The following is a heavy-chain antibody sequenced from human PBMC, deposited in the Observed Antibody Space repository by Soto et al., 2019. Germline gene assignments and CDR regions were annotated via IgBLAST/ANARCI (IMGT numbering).Heavy chain of an antibody. J-gene: IGHJ6*02. D-gene: IGHD2-21*02. Sequence: QVQLQESGPGLVKPSETLSLTCTVAGDSVTSGSYYWNWIRQPPGKGLEWIGYIYYSGSTNYNPSLKSRVTISVDTSKNQFSLKLSSVTAADTAVYYCARDGGYCGGDCPAGYYGMDVWGQGTTVTVSS. CDR1: GDSVTSGSYY. CDR3: ARDGGYCGGDCPAGYYGMDV. CDR2: IYYSGST. V-gene: IGHV4-61*01.